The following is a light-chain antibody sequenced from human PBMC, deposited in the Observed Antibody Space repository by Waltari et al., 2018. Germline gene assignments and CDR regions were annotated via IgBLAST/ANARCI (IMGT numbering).Light chain of an antibody. Sequence: EIVLTQSPATLSLSPGERVTLSCRASQSVSSYLAWYQQKPGQAPRLLIYDASNRATGIPARFSGSGSWTDFTLAISSLEPEDFAVYYCQQRSNWPWTFGQGTKVEIK. CDR1: QSVSSY. CDR3: QQRSNWPWT. J-gene: IGKJ1*01. CDR2: DAS. V-gene: IGKV3-11*01.